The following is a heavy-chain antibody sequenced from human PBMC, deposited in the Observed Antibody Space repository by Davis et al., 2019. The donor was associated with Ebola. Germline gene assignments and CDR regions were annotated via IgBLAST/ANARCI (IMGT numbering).Heavy chain of an antibody. V-gene: IGHV3-30*02. CDR3: AKDFWGGYYGLGAFDI. D-gene: IGHD3-3*01. Sequence: GESLKISCAASGFTFSSHGMHWVRQAPGKGLEWVAFMRYDGSDKFYVDSVKGRFMISRDNSKNTLYLQMNSLRVEDTAVYYCAKDFWGGYYGLGAFDIWGQGTMVTISS. CDR2: MRYDGSDK. CDR1: GFTFSSHG. J-gene: IGHJ3*02.